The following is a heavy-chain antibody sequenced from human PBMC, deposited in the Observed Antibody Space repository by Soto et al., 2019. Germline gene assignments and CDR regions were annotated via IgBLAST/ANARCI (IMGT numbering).Heavy chain of an antibody. CDR1: GFTSRSFT. D-gene: IGHD6-13*01. V-gene: IGHV3-21*01. CDR2: ISSNSAYI. Sequence: PGGSLRLSCQASGFTSRSFTMNWVRQAPGKGLEWVSTISSNSAYIYYTDALRGRFTISRDNAKNSLHLQMNSLRAEDTAVYYCTRDASRDSSARGWFDPWGPGTLVTVSS. J-gene: IGHJ5*02. CDR3: TRDASRDSSARGWFDP.